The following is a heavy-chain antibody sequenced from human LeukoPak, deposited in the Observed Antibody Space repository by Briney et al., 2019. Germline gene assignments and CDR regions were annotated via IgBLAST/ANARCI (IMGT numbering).Heavy chain of an antibody. V-gene: IGHV3-21*01. D-gene: IGHD3-10*01. J-gene: IGHJ4*02. CDR1: GFTFSSYS. CDR3: ARGPMVRGVKWFDY. CDR2: ISSSSSSYI. Sequence: GGSLRLSCAASGFTFSSYSMNWVRQAPGKGLEWVSSISSSSSSYIYYADSVKGRFTISRDNAKNSLYLQMNSLRAEDTAVYYCARGPMVRGVKWFDYWGQGTLVTVSS.